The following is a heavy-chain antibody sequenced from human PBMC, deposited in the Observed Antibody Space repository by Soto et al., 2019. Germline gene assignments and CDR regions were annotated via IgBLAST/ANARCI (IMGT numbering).Heavy chain of an antibody. CDR2: ISYDGSNT. D-gene: IGHD3-10*01. J-gene: IGHJ4*02. Sequence: QVLLVESGGGVVQPGRSLRLSCAASGFPFTTYGMHWVREGPGKGLEWVAVISYDGSNTYYSDSVKGRFTSCRDNSKNPLYLQMNSLRTEETAVYYCVGGQYYFDYRGQGTLVTVSS. V-gene: IGHV3-30*03. CDR3: VGGQYYFDY. CDR1: GFPFTTYG.